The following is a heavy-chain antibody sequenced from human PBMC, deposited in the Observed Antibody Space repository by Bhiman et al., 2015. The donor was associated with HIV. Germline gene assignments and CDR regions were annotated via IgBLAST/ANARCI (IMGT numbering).Heavy chain of an antibody. V-gene: IGHV3-23*01. J-gene: IGHJ3*02. D-gene: IGHD1-26*01. CDR1: GFTFSNYA. CDR3: ARRDSGSLSFDI. CDR2: LSGSGYTT. Sequence: EVQLLESGGGLAQPGGSLRLSCAVSGFTFSNYAMDWVRQAPGKGLEWVSTLSGSGYTTYYADSVKGRFTISRDNSKNTLYLQVTSLRAEDTALYYCARRDSGSLSFDIWGQG.